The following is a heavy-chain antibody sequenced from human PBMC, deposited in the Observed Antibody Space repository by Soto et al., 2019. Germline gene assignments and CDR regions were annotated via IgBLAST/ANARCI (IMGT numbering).Heavy chain of an antibody. V-gene: IGHV3-30-3*01. J-gene: IGHJ6*02. D-gene: IGHD1-1*01. CDR1: GFTFSSYA. CDR2: ISYDGSNK. Sequence: GGSLRLSCAASGFTFSSYAMHWVRQAPGKGLEWVAVISYDGSNKYYADSVKGRFTISRDNSKNTLYLQMNSLRAEDTAVYYCARDFFWNDYYYYGMDVWGQGTTVTVSS. CDR3: ARDFFWNDYYYYGMDV.